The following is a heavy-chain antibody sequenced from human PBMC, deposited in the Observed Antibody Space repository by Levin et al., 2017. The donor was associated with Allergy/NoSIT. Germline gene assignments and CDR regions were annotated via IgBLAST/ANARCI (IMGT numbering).Heavy chain of an antibody. D-gene: IGHD6-19*01. V-gene: IGHV3-9*01. Sequence: SLKISCAASGFTFDDYAMHWVRQAPGKGLEWVSGISWNSGSIGYADSVKGRFTISRDNAKNSLYLQMNSLRAEDTALYYCAKDMTAVAQYYFDYWGQGTLVTVSS. J-gene: IGHJ4*02. CDR3: AKDMTAVAQYYFDY. CDR2: ISWNSGSI. CDR1: GFTFDDYA.